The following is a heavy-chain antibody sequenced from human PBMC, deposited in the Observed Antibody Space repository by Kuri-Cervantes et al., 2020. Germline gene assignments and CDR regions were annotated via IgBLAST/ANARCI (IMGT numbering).Heavy chain of an antibody. CDR1: GGTFSGYA. J-gene: IGHJ4*02. Sequence: SVKVSCKASGGTFSGYAISWVRQAPGQGLEWMGGIIPIFGTANYAQKFQGRVTITADESTSTAYMELSSLRSEDTAVYYCARQDCSGGSCYSGSIDYWGQGTLVTVSS. V-gene: IGHV1-69*13. CDR3: ARQDCSGGSCYSGSIDY. D-gene: IGHD2-15*01. CDR2: IIPIFGTA.